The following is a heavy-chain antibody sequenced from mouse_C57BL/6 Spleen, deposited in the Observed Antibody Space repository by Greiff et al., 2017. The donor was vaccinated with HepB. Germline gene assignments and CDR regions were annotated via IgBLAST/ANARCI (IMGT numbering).Heavy chain of an antibody. CDR1: GYAFSSSW. CDR3: ARGEGSSGYGY. D-gene: IGHD3-2*02. J-gene: IGHJ3*01. V-gene: IGHV1-82*01. Sequence: VQLQQSGPELVKPGASVKISCKASGYAFSSSWMNWVKQRPGKGLEWIGRIYPGDGDTNYNGKFKGKATLTADKSSSTAYMQLSSLTSEDSAVYFCARGEGSSGYGYWGQGTLVTVSA. CDR2: IYPGDGDT.